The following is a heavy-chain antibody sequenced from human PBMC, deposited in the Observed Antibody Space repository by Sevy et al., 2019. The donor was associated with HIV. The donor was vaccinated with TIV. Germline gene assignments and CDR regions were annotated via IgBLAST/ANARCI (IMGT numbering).Heavy chain of an antibody. Sequence: GGSLRLSCAVSGFSFDSYGMTWVRQAPGKGLEWVSGISGSGTRTYYADSVKGRFIISRDNSKNTLYLQMNNLRSEDTAIYYGAKGGGGHYDPDEIGYYFYYYNMDVWGKWTTVTVSS. CDR3: AKGGGGHYDPDEIGYYFYYYNMDV. J-gene: IGHJ6*03. V-gene: IGHV3-23*01. CDR2: ISGSGTRT. CDR1: GFSFDSYG. D-gene: IGHD3-22*01.